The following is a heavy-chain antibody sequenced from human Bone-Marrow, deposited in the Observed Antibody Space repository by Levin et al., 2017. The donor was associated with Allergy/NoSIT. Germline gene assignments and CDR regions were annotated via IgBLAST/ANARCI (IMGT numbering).Heavy chain of an antibody. J-gene: IGHJ6*02. CDR1: GYTFTSYD. Sequence: GESLKISCKASGYTFTSYDINWVRQATGQGLEWMGWMNPNSGNTGYAQKFQGRVTMTRNTSISTAYMELSSLRSEDTAVYYCARVQYNGSGSSYGVDVWGQGTTVTVSS. CDR2: MNPNSGNT. CDR3: ARVQYNGSGSSYGVDV. D-gene: IGHD3-10*01. V-gene: IGHV1-8*01.